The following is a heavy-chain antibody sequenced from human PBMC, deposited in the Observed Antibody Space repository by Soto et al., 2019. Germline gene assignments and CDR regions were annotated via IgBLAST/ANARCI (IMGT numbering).Heavy chain of an antibody. V-gene: IGHV3-30*18. J-gene: IGHJ6*02. CDR2: ISYDGSNK. D-gene: IGHD3-16*02. CDR1: GFTFSSYG. Sequence: ESGGGVVQPGRSLRLSCAASGFTFSSYGMHWVRQAPGKGLEWVAVISYDGSNKYYADSVKGRFTISRDNSKNTLYLQMNSLRAEDTAVYYCAKDLKYYDYVWGSYRPPERDYYGMDVWGQGTTVTVSS. CDR3: AKDLKYYDYVWGSYRPPERDYYGMDV.